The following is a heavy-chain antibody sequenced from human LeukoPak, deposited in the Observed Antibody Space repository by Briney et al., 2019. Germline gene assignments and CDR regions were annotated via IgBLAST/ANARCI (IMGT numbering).Heavy chain of an antibody. CDR3: VAGDWGVRDSFDL. Sequence: QSGGSLRLSCAASGFTFSIYWMSWVRQAPGKGLEWVANINQDGSQKYYVDSVKGRFTISRDNAKNSFFLQISSLRAEDTSVYYCVAGDWGVRDSFDLWGRGTMVTVSS. V-gene: IGHV3-7*01. D-gene: IGHD2-21*02. J-gene: IGHJ3*01. CDR1: GFTFSIYW. CDR2: INQDGSQK.